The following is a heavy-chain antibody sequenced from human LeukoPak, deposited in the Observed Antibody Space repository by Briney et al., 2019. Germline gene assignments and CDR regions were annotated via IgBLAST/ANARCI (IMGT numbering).Heavy chain of an antibody. J-gene: IGHJ4*02. Sequence: GGSLRLSCAASGFTFSSYAMHWVRQAPGKGLEYVSAISTDGGSPYYANSVKGRFTISRDNSKNMLYLQMGSLRTEDMAVYYCARWSSTSCYDYWGQGTLATVSS. CDR2: ISTDGGSP. CDR1: GFTFSSYA. CDR3: ARWSSTSCYDY. D-gene: IGHD2-2*01. V-gene: IGHV3-64*01.